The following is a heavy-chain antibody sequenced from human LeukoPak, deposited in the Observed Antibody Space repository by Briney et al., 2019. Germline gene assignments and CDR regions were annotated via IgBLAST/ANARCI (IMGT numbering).Heavy chain of an antibody. CDR3: ASGYYYGSGGSCTAEDYYMDV. Sequence: ASVKVSCKASGYTFTGYYMHWVRQAPGQGLEWMGWIHPNSGGTNYAQKFQGRVTMTRDTSISTAYMELSRLRSDDTAIYYCASGYYYGSGGSCTAEDYYMDVWGKGTTVTVSS. V-gene: IGHV1-2*02. J-gene: IGHJ6*03. CDR2: IHPNSGGT. D-gene: IGHD3-10*01. CDR1: GYTFTGYY.